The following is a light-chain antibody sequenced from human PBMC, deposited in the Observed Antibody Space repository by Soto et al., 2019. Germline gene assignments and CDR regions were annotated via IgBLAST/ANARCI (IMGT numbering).Light chain of an antibody. V-gene: IGLV1-47*01. J-gene: IGLJ2*01. CDR1: SSNIGSNY. Sequence: QSVLTQPPSASGTPGQRVTISCSGSSSNIGSNYVYWYQQLPGTAPKLLIYRNNQRPSGVPDRFSGSKSGTSASLAISGLRSEDEAYYYCAAWDESLSGVVFGGGTKVTVL. CDR2: RNN. CDR3: AAWDESLSGVV.